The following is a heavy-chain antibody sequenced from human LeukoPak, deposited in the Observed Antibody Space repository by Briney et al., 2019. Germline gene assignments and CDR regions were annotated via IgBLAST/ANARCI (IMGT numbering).Heavy chain of an antibody. D-gene: IGHD3-10*01. V-gene: IGHV3-11*01. Sequence: GGPLRLSCAASGFTFSDYYMSWIRQAPGKGLEWVSYISSSGSTIYYADSVKGRFTISRDNAKNSLYLQMNSLRAEDTALYYCAKDKGRYGSGSYYEYYFDYWGQGTLVTVSS. CDR3: AKDKGRYGSGSYYEYYFDY. CDR1: GFTFSDYY. J-gene: IGHJ4*02. CDR2: ISSSGSTI.